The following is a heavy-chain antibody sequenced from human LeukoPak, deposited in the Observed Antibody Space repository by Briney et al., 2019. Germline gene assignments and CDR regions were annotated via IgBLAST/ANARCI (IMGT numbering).Heavy chain of an antibody. CDR1: GYSFTTYW. Sequence: GDSLKISCKASGYSFTTYWIGWVRQMPGKGLEWMGIIFPGDSNTRYSPSFQGQVTISVDKSTNTAYLQWHNLKASDTAMYYCARGNNANYYVWFDPWGQGTLVTVSS. CDR2: IFPGDSNT. D-gene: IGHD1-26*01. CDR3: ARGNNANYYVWFDP. J-gene: IGHJ5*02. V-gene: IGHV5-51*01.